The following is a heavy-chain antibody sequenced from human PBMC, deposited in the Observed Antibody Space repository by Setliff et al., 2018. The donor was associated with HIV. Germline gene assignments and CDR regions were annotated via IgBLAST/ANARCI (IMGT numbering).Heavy chain of an antibody. V-gene: IGHV4-39*07. CDR2: IYYSGST. D-gene: IGHD3-22*01. CDR3: ARENSGYPAYYFDY. J-gene: IGHJ4*02. Sequence: SETLSLTCTVSGGSISSSSYYWGWIRQPPGKGLEWIGSIYYSGSTYYNPSLKSRVTISVDTSKNQFSLKLSSVTAADTAVYYCARENSGYPAYYFDYWGQGTLVTVSS. CDR1: GGSISSSSYY.